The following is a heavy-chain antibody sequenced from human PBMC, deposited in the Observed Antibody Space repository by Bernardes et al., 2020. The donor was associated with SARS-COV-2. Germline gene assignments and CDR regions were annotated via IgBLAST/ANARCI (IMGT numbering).Heavy chain of an antibody. J-gene: IGHJ4*02. CDR2: TYYRSRWYS. D-gene: IGHD3-10*01. CDR3: ARDKSTLVRGVMNFDY. V-gene: IGHV6-1*01. CDR1: GDSVSSNSAA. Sequence: SQTLSLTCAISGDSVSSNSAAWNWIRQSPSRGLEWLGRTYYRSRWYSDYALSVKSRIIINADTSRNQFSLQLNSVTPEDTAVYYCARDKSTLVRGVMNFDYWGPGTLVTVSS.